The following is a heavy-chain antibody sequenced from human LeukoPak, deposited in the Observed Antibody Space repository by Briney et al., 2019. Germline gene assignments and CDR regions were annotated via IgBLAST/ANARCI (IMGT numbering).Heavy chain of an antibody. CDR3: AKAYGSGTSNWFDP. CDR1: GFTFSDYY. V-gene: IGHV3-23*01. Sequence: GGSLRLSCAASGFTFSDYYMSWIRQAPGKGLEWVSTISGSGASTYYADSVKGRFTISRDSSKNTLYLQMNSLRAEDTAVYYCAKAYGSGTSNWFDPWGQGTLVAVSS. D-gene: IGHD3-10*01. CDR2: ISGSGAST. J-gene: IGHJ5*02.